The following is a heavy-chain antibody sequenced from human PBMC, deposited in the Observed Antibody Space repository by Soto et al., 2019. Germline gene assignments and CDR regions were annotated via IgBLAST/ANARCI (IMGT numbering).Heavy chain of an antibody. D-gene: IGHD3-16*02. CDR2: IYHSGST. J-gene: IGHJ6*02. V-gene: IGHV4-4*02. CDR1: GGSISSSNW. CDR3: ASFSRDYYYGMDV. Sequence: SETLSLTYAVSGGSISSSNWWSWVRQPPGKGLEWIGEIYHSGSTNYNPSLKSRVTISVDKSKNQFSLKLSSVTAADTAVYYCASFSRDYYYGMDVWGQGTTVTVSS.